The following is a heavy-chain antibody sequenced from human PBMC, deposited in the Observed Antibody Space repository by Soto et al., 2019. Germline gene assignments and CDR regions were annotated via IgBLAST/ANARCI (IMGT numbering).Heavy chain of an antibody. CDR3: ARDNDRLQLGGNYYYILDV. V-gene: IGHV1-69*12. D-gene: IGHD4-4*01. CDR2: IIPLFRTP. Sequence: QVQLVQSGAGMKEPGSSVKVSCKTSGGTFSSSAISWLRQAPGQGLEWMGGIIPLFRTPDYAQKFQGRVTIAADESTSTAYMELSSPRSEDTAVYYCARDNDRLQLGGNYYYILDVWGQGTTITVYS. CDR1: GGTFSSSA. J-gene: IGHJ6*02.